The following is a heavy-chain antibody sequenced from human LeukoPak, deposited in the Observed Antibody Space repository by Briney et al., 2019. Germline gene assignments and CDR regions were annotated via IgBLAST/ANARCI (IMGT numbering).Heavy chain of an antibody. D-gene: IGHD1-14*01. CDR3: ARHEDQGGWEPMTNWFDP. CDR2: IFYSGST. J-gene: IGHJ5*02. V-gene: IGHV4-59*08. CDR1: GGSISSYY. Sequence: PSETLSLTCTVSGGSISSYYWSWVRQPPGKGLEWIGYIFYSGSTNYNPSLKNRVTISVDTSKNQFSLRLSSVTAADTAVYYCARHEDQGGWEPMTNWFDPWGRGTLVTVSS.